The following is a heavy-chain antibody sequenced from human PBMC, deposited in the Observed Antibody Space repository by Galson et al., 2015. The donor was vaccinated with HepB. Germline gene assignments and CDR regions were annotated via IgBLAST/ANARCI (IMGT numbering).Heavy chain of an antibody. V-gene: IGHV3-15*01. Sequence: SLTLSSAGTGFTFSNAWMNWVRQAPGKGLEWVGRIKSKAVGGTIDYAAPVKARFSVSRDDSKSTVYVQMNSLKIEDTAVYYCATGGGIYGIDYWGQGTLVTVSS. CDR2: IKSKAVGGTI. CDR3: ATGGGIYGIDY. CDR1: GFTFSNAW. D-gene: IGHD1-26*01. J-gene: IGHJ4*02.